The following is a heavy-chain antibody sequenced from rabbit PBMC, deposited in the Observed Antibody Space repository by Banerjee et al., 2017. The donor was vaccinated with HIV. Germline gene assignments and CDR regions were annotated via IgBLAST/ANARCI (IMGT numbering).Heavy chain of an antibody. CDR1: GFTISSSYY. Sequence: QSLEETGGGLVQPEGSLALTCKASGFTISSSYYICWVRQAPGKGPEWIACIDAGSTGNTYYVNWAKGRFTISRTSSTTVTLQMTSLTAADTATYFCARNPYDGNSYNLWGQGTLVTVS. J-gene: IGHJ4*01. CDR3: ARNPYDGNSYNL. D-gene: IGHD8-1*01. CDR2: IDAGSTGNT. V-gene: IGHV1S40*01.